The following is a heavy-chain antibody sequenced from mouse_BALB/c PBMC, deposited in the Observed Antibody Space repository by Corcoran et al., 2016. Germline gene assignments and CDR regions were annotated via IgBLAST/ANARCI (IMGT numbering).Heavy chain of an antibody. V-gene: IGHV9-1*02. CDR1: GYTFKNNG. J-gene: IGHJ3*01. Sequence: QIQLVQSGRELKKHGETVKFPCKAAGYTFKNNGRKWEKQAPGKGVKWMGWINSYTGEPTYAEDVKARIACSLETSASTAYLQINNLKNEDMATYFCAISGYGSSYWFAYWGQGTLVTVSA. CDR2: INSYTGEP. CDR3: AISGYGSSYWFAY. D-gene: IGHD1-1*01.